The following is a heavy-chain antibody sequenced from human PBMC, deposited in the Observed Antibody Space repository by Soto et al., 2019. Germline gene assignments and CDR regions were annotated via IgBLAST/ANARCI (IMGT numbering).Heavy chain of an antibody. CDR1: GFTFSSYA. Sequence: GGSLRLSCSASGFTFSSYAMHWVRQAPGKGLEYVSAISSNGGSTYYADSVKGRFTISRDNSKNTLYLQMSSLRAEDTAVYYCVKDLGVAATPGAFDIWGQGTMVTVSS. CDR3: VKDLGVAATPGAFDI. V-gene: IGHV3-64D*08. J-gene: IGHJ3*02. CDR2: ISSNGGST. D-gene: IGHD2-15*01.